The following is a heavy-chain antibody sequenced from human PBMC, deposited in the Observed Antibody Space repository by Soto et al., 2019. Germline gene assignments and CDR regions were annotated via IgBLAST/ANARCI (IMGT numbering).Heavy chain of an antibody. Sequence: QLQLQESGPGLVKPSETLSLTCTVSGGSISSSSYYWGWIRQPPGKGLDWIGSIYYSGNTYYNPYLKSRVTISVDTSKNQFSLKLTSVTASDTAVSYCARLRGEMGHYYFDYWGQGTLVTVSS. V-gene: IGHV4-39*01. D-gene: IGHD3-10*01. CDR3: ARLRGEMGHYYFDY. CDR2: IYYSGNT. J-gene: IGHJ4*02. CDR1: GGSISSSSYY.